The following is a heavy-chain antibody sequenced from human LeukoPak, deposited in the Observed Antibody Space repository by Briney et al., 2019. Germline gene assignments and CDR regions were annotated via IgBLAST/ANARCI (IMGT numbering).Heavy chain of an antibody. D-gene: IGHD6-13*01. CDR3: ARVSRSSWYALSLDY. Sequence: PSETLSLTCTVSGGSLNSYSWSWIRQPPGKGLEWIGYIYDSGSTNYNPSLKSRGTISADTSKNQFSLKLSSVTAADTAVYYCARVSRSSWYALSLDYWGQGTLVTVSS. V-gene: IGHV4-59*01. CDR2: IYDSGST. CDR1: GGSLNSYS. J-gene: IGHJ4*02.